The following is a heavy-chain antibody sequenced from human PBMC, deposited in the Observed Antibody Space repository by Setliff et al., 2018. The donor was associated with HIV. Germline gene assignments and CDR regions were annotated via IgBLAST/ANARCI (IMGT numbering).Heavy chain of an antibody. J-gene: IGHJ3*02. CDR2: IYYSGTP. D-gene: IGHD3-9*01. Sequence: SETLSLTCTVSGDSMSNSGYYWSWLRQSPGKGLEWVGSIYYSGTPYYSPSLNSRVTISLDMSKTQFFLRLISMTAADTAVYYCARLNDWRHTFDIWGQGITVTVS. CDR1: GDSMSNSGYY. CDR3: ARLNDWRHTFDI. V-gene: IGHV4-39*07.